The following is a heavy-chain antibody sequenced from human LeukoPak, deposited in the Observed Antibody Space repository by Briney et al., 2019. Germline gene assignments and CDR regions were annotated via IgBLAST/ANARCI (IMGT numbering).Heavy chain of an antibody. CDR1: GFTFSNYG. CDR2: ISSSGGST. J-gene: IGHJ6*02. D-gene: IGHD3-10*01. Sequence: PGGSLRLSCAASGFTFSNYGMSWVRRAPGKGLEWVSGISSSGGSTYYTDSVKGRVTISRDNAKNTLYLQMNSLRAEDTAVYYCEKGSGSGYGYYYCYGMDGCSQGSLVTVSS. V-gene: IGHV3-23*01. CDR3: EKGSGSGYGYYYCYGMDG.